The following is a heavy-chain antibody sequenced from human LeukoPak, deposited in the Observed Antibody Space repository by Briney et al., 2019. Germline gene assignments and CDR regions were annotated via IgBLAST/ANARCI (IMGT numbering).Heavy chain of an antibody. V-gene: IGHV3-21*01. CDR1: GFTFSSYS. Sequence: GGSLRLSCAASGFTFSSYSMNWVRQAPGKGLEWVSSISSSSSYIYYADSVKGRFTISRDNAKNSLYLQMNSLRAEDTAVYYCARDLRNDILTGYYSPAFDYWGQGTLVTVSS. CDR3: ARDLRNDILTGYYSPAFDY. CDR2: ISSSSSYI. J-gene: IGHJ4*02. D-gene: IGHD3-9*01.